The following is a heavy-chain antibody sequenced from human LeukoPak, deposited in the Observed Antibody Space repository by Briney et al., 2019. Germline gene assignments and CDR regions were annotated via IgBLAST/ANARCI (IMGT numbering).Heavy chain of an antibody. CDR1: GGTFSSYA. J-gene: IGHJ6*03. CDR3: ASWGHLGYCSSTSCYNYYYYMDV. V-gene: IGHV1-69*13. D-gene: IGHD2-2*02. Sequence: GASVKVSCKASGGTFSSYAISWVRQAPGQGLEWMGGIIPIFGTANYAQKFQGRVTITADESTSTAYMELSSLRSEDTAVYYCASWGHLGYCSSTSCYNYYYYMDVWGKGTTVTVSS. CDR2: IIPIFGTA.